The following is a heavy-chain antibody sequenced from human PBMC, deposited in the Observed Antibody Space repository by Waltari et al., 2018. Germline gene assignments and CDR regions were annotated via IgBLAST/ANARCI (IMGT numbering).Heavy chain of an antibody. Sequence: QVQLVQSGAEVKKPGASVKVSCKASGYTFTSYDINWVREATGQGLEWMGWSDTNRGKRGYAQKRGGEGTMRRSTSGSKAYIEVSRRRSEEKAVYYCARFGYYGGNGWGQGTLVTVAA. V-gene: IGHV1-8*02. CDR2: SDTNRGKR. CDR1: GYTFTSYD. CDR3: ARFGYYGGNG. D-gene: IGHD4-17*01. J-gene: IGHJ4*02.